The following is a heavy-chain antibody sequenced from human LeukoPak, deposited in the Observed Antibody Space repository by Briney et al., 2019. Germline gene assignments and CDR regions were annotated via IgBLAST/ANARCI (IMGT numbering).Heavy chain of an antibody. J-gene: IGHJ4*02. CDR1: GGTFSSYA. V-gene: IGHV1-69*06. Sequence: GASVKVSCKASGGTFSSYAISWVRQAPGQGLEWMGGIIPIFGTANYAQKFQGRVTITADKSTSTAYMELSRLRSDDTAVYYCARDSIPLLAATDYWGQGTRVTVSS. D-gene: IGHD5-24*01. CDR2: IIPIFGTA. CDR3: ARDSIPLLAATDY.